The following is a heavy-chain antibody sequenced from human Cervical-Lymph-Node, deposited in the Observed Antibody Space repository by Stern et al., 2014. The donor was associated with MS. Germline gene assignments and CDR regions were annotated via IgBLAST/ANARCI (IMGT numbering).Heavy chain of an antibody. CDR1: GYSFANYW. Sequence: EVQLEESGAEVKKPGESLKISCKGSGYSFANYWIAWVRQMPGKGLERMGIIYPGDSDTRYSQSFEGQVTISADKSISTAYLQWSSLKASDIAMYYCARQDGSGWHEYWGQGTLVTVSS. D-gene: IGHD6-19*01. CDR3: ARQDGSGWHEY. V-gene: IGHV5-51*01. J-gene: IGHJ4*02. CDR2: IYPGDSDT.